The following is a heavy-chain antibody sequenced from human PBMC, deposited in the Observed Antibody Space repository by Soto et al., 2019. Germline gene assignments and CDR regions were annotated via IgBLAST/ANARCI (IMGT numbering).Heavy chain of an antibody. CDR1: GGSISSYY. D-gene: IGHD5-12*01. V-gene: IGHV4-59*01. CDR3: ARVGSGYDNDAFDI. CDR2: IYYSGST. J-gene: IGHJ3*02. Sequence: SETLSLTCTVSGGSISSYYWSWIRQPPGKGLEWIGYIYYSGSTNYNPSLKSRVTISVDTSKNQFSLKLSSVTAADTAVYYCARVGSGYDNDAFDIWGQGTMVTVSS.